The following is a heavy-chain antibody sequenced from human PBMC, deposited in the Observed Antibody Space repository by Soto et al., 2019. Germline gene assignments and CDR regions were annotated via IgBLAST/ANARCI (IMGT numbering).Heavy chain of an antibody. V-gene: IGHV4-34*01. CDR1: GGSFSGYY. J-gene: IGHJ6*02. CDR3: ARVSRYYYGSGSYYNYYYGMDV. Sequence: SETLSLTCAVYGGSFSGYYWSWIRQPPGKGLEWIGEINHSGSTNYNPSLKSRVTISVDTSKNQFSLKLSSVTAADTAVYYCARVSRYYYGSGSYYNYYYGMDVWGQGTTVTVSS. D-gene: IGHD3-10*01. CDR2: INHSGST.